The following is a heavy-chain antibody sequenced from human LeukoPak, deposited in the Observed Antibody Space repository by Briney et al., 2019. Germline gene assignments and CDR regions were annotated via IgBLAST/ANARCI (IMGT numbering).Heavy chain of an antibody. J-gene: IGHJ5*02. Sequence: GRSLRLSCAASGFTFDDYAMHWVRQAPGKGLEWVSGISWNSGSIGYADSVKGRFTISRDNAKNSLYLQMNSLRAEDTALYYCAKGWIAAAGMKGGWFDPRGQGTLVTVSS. D-gene: IGHD6-13*01. CDR2: ISWNSGSI. CDR1: GFTFDDYA. CDR3: AKGWIAAAGMKGGWFDP. V-gene: IGHV3-9*01.